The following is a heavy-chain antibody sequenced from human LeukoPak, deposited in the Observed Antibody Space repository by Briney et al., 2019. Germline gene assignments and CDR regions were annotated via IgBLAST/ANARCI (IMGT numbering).Heavy chain of an antibody. D-gene: IGHD6-19*01. CDR2: IKQDGSEK. CDR1: GFTLSSYW. Sequence: PGGSLRLSCAASGFTLSSYWMSWVRQAPGKGLEWVANIKQDGSEKYYVDSVKGRFTISRDNAKNSLYLQMNSLRAEDTAVYYCARDQRVDSSGWYFYWGQGTLVTVSS. V-gene: IGHV3-7*01. CDR3: ARDQRVDSSGWYFY. J-gene: IGHJ4*02.